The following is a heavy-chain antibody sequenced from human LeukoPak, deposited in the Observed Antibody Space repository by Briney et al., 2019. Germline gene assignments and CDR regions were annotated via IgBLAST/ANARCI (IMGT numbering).Heavy chain of an antibody. Sequence: PSETLSLTCTVSGYSISSGYYWGWIRRPPGKGLEWIGSIYHSGSTYYNPSLKSRVTISVDTSKNQFSLKLSSVTAADTAVYYCAGNAGGLEDNWFDPWGQGTLVTVSS. CDR2: IYHSGST. J-gene: IGHJ5*02. CDR1: GYSISSGYY. V-gene: IGHV4-38-2*02. CDR3: AGNAGGLEDNWFDP. D-gene: IGHD3-16*01.